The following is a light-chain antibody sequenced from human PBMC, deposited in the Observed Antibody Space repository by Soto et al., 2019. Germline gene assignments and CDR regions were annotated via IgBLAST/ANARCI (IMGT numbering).Light chain of an antibody. Sequence: QSVLTQPPSASGTTGQRVTISCSGSTSDIGSNVVNWYQQLPGTAPKLLMYSDNQRPAGVPDRFSGSKSGTSASLAISGLQSEDEADYYCAAWDDNLNGPVFGGGTQLTVL. CDR2: SDN. CDR1: TSDIGSNV. CDR3: AAWDDNLNGPV. J-gene: IGLJ2*01. V-gene: IGLV1-44*01.